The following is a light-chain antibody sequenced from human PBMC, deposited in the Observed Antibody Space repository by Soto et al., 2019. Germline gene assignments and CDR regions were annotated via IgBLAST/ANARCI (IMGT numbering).Light chain of an antibody. Sequence: QSALTQPPSVSGSPGKSVTISCTGTSSDVGSYNRVSWYQQPPGTAPKLMIYEVSNRPSGVPDRFSGSKSGNTASLTISGLQAEDEADYYCSSYTSISTYVFGTWTKMTVL. CDR1: SSDVGSYNR. CDR3: SSYTSISTYV. J-gene: IGLJ1*01. V-gene: IGLV2-18*02. CDR2: EVS.